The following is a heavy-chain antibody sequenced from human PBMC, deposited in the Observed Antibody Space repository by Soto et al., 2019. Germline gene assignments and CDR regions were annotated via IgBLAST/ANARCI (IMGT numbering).Heavy chain of an antibody. CDR1: GFSLSTSGMC. CDR3: ARIRLESRDGYNSGYFDY. V-gene: IGHV2-70*01. J-gene: IGHJ4*02. D-gene: IGHD5-12*01. Sequence: SGPTLVNPTQTLTLTCTFSGFSLSTSGMCVSWIRQPPGKALEWLALIDWDDDKYYSTSLKTRLTISKDTSKNQVVLTMTNMDPVDTATYYCARIRLESRDGYNSGYFDYWGQGTLVTVSS. CDR2: IDWDDDK.